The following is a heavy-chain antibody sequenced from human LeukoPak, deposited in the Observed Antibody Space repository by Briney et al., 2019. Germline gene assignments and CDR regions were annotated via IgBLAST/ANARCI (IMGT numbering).Heavy chain of an antibody. CDR1: AFTFSSYA. Sequence: GGSLRLSCAASAFTFSSYAMSWVRQAPGKGLEWVSAISGSGRTIYYADSVKGRFTISRDNAKNSLYLQMNSLRAEDTAVYYCARDYDNSGFDYWGQGTLVTASS. CDR2: ISGSGRTI. CDR3: ARDYDNSGFDY. J-gene: IGHJ4*02. V-gene: IGHV3-23*01. D-gene: IGHD3-22*01.